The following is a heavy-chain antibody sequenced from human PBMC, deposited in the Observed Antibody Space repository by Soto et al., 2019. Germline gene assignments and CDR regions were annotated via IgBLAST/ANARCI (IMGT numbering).Heavy chain of an antibody. CDR3: ARAPPGPSPRWDV. CDR2: IYNTGST. D-gene: IGHD3-10*01. V-gene: IGHV4-30-2*01. J-gene: IGHJ6*02. Sequence: QVVLQESGPGLVKPSQTLSLTCVVSGGSMSRGGQSWSWIRQPPGKGLEWLGFIYNTGSTYYNPSPKRRVTLSVDRSTNKFSLTLNSVSAAATDMYFYARAPPGPSPRWDVWGQGTTVTVSS. CDR1: GGSMSRGGQS.